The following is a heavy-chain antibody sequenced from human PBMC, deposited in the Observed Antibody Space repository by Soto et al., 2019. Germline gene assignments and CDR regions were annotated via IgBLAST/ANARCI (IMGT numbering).Heavy chain of an antibody. CDR3: ARDAGYSSSWYRGDLSWFDP. CDR1: GGSFSGYY. V-gene: IGHV4-34*01. Sequence: PSETLSLTCAVYGGSFSGYYWSRIRQPPGKGLEWIGEINHSGSTNYNPSLKSRVTISVDTSKNQFSLKLSSVTAADTAVYYCARDAGYSSSWYRGDLSWFDPWGQGTLVTVSS. D-gene: IGHD6-13*01. CDR2: INHSGST. J-gene: IGHJ5*02.